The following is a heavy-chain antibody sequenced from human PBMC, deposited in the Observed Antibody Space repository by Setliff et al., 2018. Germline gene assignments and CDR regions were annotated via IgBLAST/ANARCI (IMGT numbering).Heavy chain of an antibody. J-gene: IGHJ4*02. D-gene: IGHD2-2*01. V-gene: IGHV1-18*01. Sequence: RASVKVSCKASGYTFSDYGITWVRQAPGQGLEWMGWISAYTGNAYCAHKLQDRVTMTTDTSTGTAYMELGSLTSDDTAVYYCSRLVRYCTTTSCQRLSGDEYWGQGTVVTVSS. CDR2: ISAYTGNA. CDR1: GYTFSDYG. CDR3: SRLVRYCTTTSCQRLSGDEY.